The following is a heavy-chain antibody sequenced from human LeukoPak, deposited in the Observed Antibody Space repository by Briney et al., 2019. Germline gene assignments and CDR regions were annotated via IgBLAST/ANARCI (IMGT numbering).Heavy chain of an antibody. J-gene: IGHJ6*02. CDR1: GLTFSTYA. V-gene: IGHV3-23*01. D-gene: IGHD2-21*01. CDR2: ISGPGGTT. CDR3: AKSIGTLYSGMDV. Sequence: GGSLRLSCAASGLTFSTYAMSWVRQAPGKGLEWVSAISGPGGTTYYADSVKGRFTISRDNSKDTLHLQMNSLRADDTAVYYCAKSIGTLYSGMDVWGQGTTVTVSS.